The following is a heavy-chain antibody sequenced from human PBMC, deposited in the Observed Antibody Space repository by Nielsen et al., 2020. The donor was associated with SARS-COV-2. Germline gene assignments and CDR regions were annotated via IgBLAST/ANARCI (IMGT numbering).Heavy chain of an antibody. CDR3: AREGGYCSGGICYGRPDY. V-gene: IGHV1-46*01. Sequence: ASVKVSCKASGYTFTSHYIHWVRQAPGQGLEWMGFINPSGGFTNFAQKFQGRVTITADKRTNTAYMELSSLRSEDTAVYYCAREGGYCSGGICYGRPDYWGQGTLVTVSS. CDR2: INPSGGFT. D-gene: IGHD2-15*01. J-gene: IGHJ4*02. CDR1: GYTFTSHY.